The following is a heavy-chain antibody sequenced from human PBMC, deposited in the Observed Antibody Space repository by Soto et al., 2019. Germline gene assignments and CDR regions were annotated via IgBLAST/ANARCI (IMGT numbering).Heavy chain of an antibody. CDR2: INPDSGGT. Sequence: GASVKVSCKASGYTFTGYYMHWVRQAPGQGLEWMGWINPDSGGTNYAQKFQGWVTMTRDTSISTAYMELSRLRSDDTAVYYCASAYSSGWYLSYWGQGTLVTVSS. CDR3: ASAYSSGWYLSY. J-gene: IGHJ4*02. CDR1: GYTFTGYY. V-gene: IGHV1-2*04. D-gene: IGHD6-19*01.